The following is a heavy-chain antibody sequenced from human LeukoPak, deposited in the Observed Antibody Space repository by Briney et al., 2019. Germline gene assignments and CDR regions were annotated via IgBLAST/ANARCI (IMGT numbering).Heavy chain of an antibody. Sequence: SETLSLTCTVSGGSISSYYWSWIRQPPGKGLEWIGYIYYSGSTNYNPSLKSRVTISVDTSKNQFSLKLSSVTAADTAVYYCARDGLGRIAARPGYFQHWGQGTLVTVSS. J-gene: IGHJ1*01. CDR1: GGSISSYY. CDR3: ARDGLGRIAARPGYFQH. V-gene: IGHV4-59*01. D-gene: IGHD6-6*01. CDR2: IYYSGST.